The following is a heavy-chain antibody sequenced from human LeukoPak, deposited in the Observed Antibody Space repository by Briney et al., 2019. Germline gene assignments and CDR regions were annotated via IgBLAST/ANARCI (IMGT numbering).Heavy chain of an antibody. CDR2: IKKKANSYIT. J-gene: IGHJ4*02. CDR1: GFTFSGHY. CDR3: ARATPLGYGSPFDY. Sequence: PGGSLRLSCAASGFTFSGHYVDWVRQAPGKGLEWIGRIKKKANSYITEYAASVKGRFTISRDDSKNSLYLQMNSLKTEDTAVYYCARATPLGYGSPFDYWGQGTLVTVSS. V-gene: IGHV3-72*01. D-gene: IGHD2-15*01.